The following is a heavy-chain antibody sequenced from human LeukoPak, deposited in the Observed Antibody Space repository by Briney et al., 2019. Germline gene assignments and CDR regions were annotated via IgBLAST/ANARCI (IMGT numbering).Heavy chain of an antibody. CDR3: ARGRISNWGFEGTLFDA. CDR1: GGSLNSYY. J-gene: IGHJ4*02. V-gene: IGHV4-59*01. CDR2: ITHSGGT. Sequence: SETLSLTCSVSGGSLNSYYWSWIRQPPGKGLEWIGFITHSGGTDFDSSLGGRVTISVDTSKNQFSLRLTSMTAADTAVYFCARGRISNWGFEGTLFDAWGQGVLVTVSS. D-gene: IGHD7-27*01.